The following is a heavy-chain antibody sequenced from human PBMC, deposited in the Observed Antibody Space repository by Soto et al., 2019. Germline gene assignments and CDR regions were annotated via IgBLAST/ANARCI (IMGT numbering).Heavy chain of an antibody. Sequence: EVQLVESGGGLAKPGGSLRLSCAASGFTFSSYSMNWVRQAPGKGLEWVSSISSSSSYIYYADSVKGRFTISRDNAKNSLYLQMNSLRAEDTAVYYCARVAVAGTLDFNWFDPWGQGTLVTVSS. J-gene: IGHJ5*02. CDR2: ISSSSSYI. CDR3: ARVAVAGTLDFNWFDP. V-gene: IGHV3-21*01. CDR1: GFTFSSYS. D-gene: IGHD6-19*01.